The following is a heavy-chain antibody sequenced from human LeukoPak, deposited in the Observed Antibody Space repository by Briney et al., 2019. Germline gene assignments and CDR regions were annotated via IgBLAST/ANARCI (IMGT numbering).Heavy chain of an antibody. CDR3: ARLVLVSNYDSSGYLP. Sequence: GESLKISCKGSGYSFTSYWIGWVRQMPGKGLEWMGIIYPGDSDTRYSPSFQGQVTISADKSISTAYLQWSSLKASDTAMYYCARLVLVSNYDSSGYLPWGQGTLVTVSS. D-gene: IGHD3-22*01. CDR2: IYPGDSDT. V-gene: IGHV5-51*01. CDR1: GYSFTSYW. J-gene: IGHJ5*02.